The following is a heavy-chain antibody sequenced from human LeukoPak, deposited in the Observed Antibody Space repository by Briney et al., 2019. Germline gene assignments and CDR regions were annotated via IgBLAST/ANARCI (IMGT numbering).Heavy chain of an antibody. CDR2: VDPEDGET. Sequence: ASVKVSCKASGYTFTDYYMHWVQQAPGKGLEWMGRVDPEDGETIYAEKFQGRVTITADTSTDTAYMELSSLRSEDTAVYYCATVGATSLYYFDYWGQGTLVTVSS. D-gene: IGHD1-26*01. CDR3: ATVGATSLYYFDY. V-gene: IGHV1-69-2*01. CDR1: GYTFTDYY. J-gene: IGHJ4*02.